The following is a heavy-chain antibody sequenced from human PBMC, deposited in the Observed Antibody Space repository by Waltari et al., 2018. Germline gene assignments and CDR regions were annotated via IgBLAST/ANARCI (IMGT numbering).Heavy chain of an antibody. V-gene: IGHV4-59*01. J-gene: IGHJ4*02. CDR2: IYSTRST. CDR1: GDSISSYF. CDR3: ASDSGTVPRVFDY. Sequence: QVQLQESGPGLVKPPETPSLTCTVPGDSISSYFWSWIRQPPGKGLEWTAYIYSTRSTDYDPSLKSRVTMSLDTSKNRYSLNLSSVTAADTAVYYWASDSGTVPRVFDYWGQGILVTVSS. D-gene: IGHD1-26*01.